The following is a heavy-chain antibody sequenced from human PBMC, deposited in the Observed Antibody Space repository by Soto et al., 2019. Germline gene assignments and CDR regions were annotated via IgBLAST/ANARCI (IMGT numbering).Heavy chain of an antibody. J-gene: IGHJ6*03. CDR2: IYYSGST. D-gene: IGHD3-3*01. Sequence: SETLSLTCTVSGGSISSYYWSWIRQPPGKGLEWIGYIYYSGSTNYNPSLKSRVTISVDTSKNQFSLKLSSLTAADTAVYYCARIQNGVAQDYYYMDVWGKGTTVTVSS. V-gene: IGHV4-59*01. CDR1: GGSISSYY. CDR3: ARIQNGVAQDYYYMDV.